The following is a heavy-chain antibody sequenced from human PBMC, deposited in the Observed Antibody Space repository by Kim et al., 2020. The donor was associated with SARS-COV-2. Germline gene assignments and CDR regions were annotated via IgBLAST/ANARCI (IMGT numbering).Heavy chain of an antibody. D-gene: IGHD1-1*01. CDR2: IYYTWTT. Sequence: SETLSLTCTVSGGSISSSRHYWAWIRQPPGKGLEWIGSIYYTWTTNYNPSLKSRVTISLDTSKNEFSLKLNSVTAADTAVYYFVAYQYETTYDFWGQGTLVAVSS. CDR1: GGSISSSRHY. V-gene: IGHV4-39*01. J-gene: IGHJ4*02. CDR3: VAYQYETTYDF.